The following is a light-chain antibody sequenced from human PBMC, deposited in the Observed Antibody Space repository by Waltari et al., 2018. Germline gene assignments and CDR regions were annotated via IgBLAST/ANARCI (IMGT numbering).Light chain of an antibody. Sequence: QSVLTQPPSASGTPGQRVTISCSRSSSNIGSNTVTWYQQLPGTAPKLLIYSNNQRPSGVPDRFSGSKSGTSASLAISGLQSEDEADYYCAAWDDSLNGLYVFGTGTKVTVL. CDR1: SSNIGSNT. CDR3: AAWDDSLNGLYV. CDR2: SNN. V-gene: IGLV1-44*01. J-gene: IGLJ1*01.